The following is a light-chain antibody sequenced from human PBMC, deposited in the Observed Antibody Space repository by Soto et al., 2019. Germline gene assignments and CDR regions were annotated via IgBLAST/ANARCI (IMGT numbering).Light chain of an antibody. CDR2: EVS. Sequence: QSALTHPASVSGSPGQTITLSCTGTSSDVGGYNYVSWYQQHPGKAPKLMIYEVSKRPSEVFNRFSGSKSGNTASLTISGLQAEDEADYYCSSYTSSNNYVFGTGTKVTVL. CDR3: SSYTSSNNYV. V-gene: IGLV2-14*01. J-gene: IGLJ1*01. CDR1: SSDVGGYNY.